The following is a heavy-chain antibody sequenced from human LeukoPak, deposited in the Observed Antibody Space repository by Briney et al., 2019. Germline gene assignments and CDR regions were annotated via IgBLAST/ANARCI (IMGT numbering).Heavy chain of an antibody. CDR2: IRSKVHDSTP. J-gene: IGHJ4*02. CDR3: TRAGGLDNFLDY. D-gene: IGHD5-12*01. Sequence: GGSLRLSCTTSGFTFGEYGFNWVRQAPGKGLEWVGFIRSKVHDSTPQYAASVKGRFTILRDDSKDTAYLQMINLKTEDTAIYYCTRAGGLDNFLDYWGQGTPVTVSS. CDR1: GFTFGEYG. V-gene: IGHV3-49*04.